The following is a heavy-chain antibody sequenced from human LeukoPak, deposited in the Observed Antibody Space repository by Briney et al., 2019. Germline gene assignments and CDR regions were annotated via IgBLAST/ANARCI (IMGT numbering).Heavy chain of an antibody. V-gene: IGHV3-9*01. CDR3: AKSWVKQCPQTYYYYGMDV. D-gene: IGHD6-19*01. CDR2: ISWNSGSI. Sequence: PGGSLRLSCAASGFTLDNYAMHWVRQAPGKGLEGVSGISWNSGSIGYADSVKGRFTISRDNAKNSLYLQLNSLRAEDTALYYCAKSWVKQCPQTYYYYGMDVWGQGTTVTVSS. J-gene: IGHJ6*02. CDR1: GFTLDNYA.